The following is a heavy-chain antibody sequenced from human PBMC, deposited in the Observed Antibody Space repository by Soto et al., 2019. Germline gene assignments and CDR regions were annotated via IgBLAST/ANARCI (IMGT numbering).Heavy chain of an antibody. CDR2: IVSDGSAI. Sequence: PGGARRLSCEVSDFPFSFSGFHWVRQSPGKGLEWLGVIVSDGSAIYHADSLEGRFFISRDNSKDILYLQMNSLRVEDTAVYYCARDDAFDNQNGFDMWGQGTMVTVSS. CDR3: ARDDAFDNQNGFDM. D-gene: IGHD3-3*02. V-gene: IGHV3-33*01. J-gene: IGHJ3*02. CDR1: DFPFSFSG.